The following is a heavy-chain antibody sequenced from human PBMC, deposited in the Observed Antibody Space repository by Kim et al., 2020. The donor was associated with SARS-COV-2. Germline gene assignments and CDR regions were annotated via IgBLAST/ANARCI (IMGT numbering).Heavy chain of an antibody. CDR3: TSIKYSNGWPLPFFDF. D-gene: IGHD6-19*01. CDR2: IRSRGHGGTT. J-gene: IGHJ4*02. CDR1: GFTFADYA. V-gene: IGHV3-49*04. Sequence: GGSLRLSCTTSGFTFADYAMSWVRQAPGKGLEWVGFIRSRGHGGTTDYAASVRGRFTISRDDSKSIAYLQMNSLKTEDTAMYCCTSIKYSNGWPLPFFDFWGQGTLVTVSS.